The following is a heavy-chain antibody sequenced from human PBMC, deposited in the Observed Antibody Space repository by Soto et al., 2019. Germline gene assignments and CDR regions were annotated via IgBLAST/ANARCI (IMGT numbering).Heavy chain of an antibody. D-gene: IGHD2-21*02. CDR2: IFWNDDK. V-gene: IGHV2-5*01. Sequence: QITLKESGPTLVKPTQTLTLTCTFSGFSLSTSGVGVGWIRQPPGKALEWLALIFWNDDKRHSPSLKSRLTIAKDTSKNQVVLTMTNMNPVDTATYYGAHILSHDTYCGGDCYSGDRLLGFDIWGQGTMVTVSS. CDR3: AHILSHDTYCGGDCYSGDRLLGFDI. J-gene: IGHJ3*02. CDR1: GFSLSTSGVG.